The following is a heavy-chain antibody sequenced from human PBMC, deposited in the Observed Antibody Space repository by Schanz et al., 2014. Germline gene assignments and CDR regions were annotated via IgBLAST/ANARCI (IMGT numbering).Heavy chain of an antibody. D-gene: IGHD1-26*01. V-gene: IGHV1-18*01. CDR1: GYTFTRSG. Sequence: QVQLVQSGSELKKPGASVKVSCKASGYTFTRSGISWVRQAPGQGLEWMGWIGGSDGNTNFSQKFQGRGTMTTDTSTSTVYMELRSLTSDDSAVYYCARDRDQWDGNYLDYWGQGTLVTVSS. CDR2: IGGSDGNT. J-gene: IGHJ4*02. CDR3: ARDRDQWDGNYLDY.